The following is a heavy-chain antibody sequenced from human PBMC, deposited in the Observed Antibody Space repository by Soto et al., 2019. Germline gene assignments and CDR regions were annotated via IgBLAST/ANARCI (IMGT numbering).Heavy chain of an antibody. CDR1: GYTFTGYY. J-gene: IGHJ4*02. Sequence: QVQLMQSGAEVKKPGASVKVSCKTSGYTFTGYYLHWIRQAPGQGLEWMGWINPNSGDSNYSQEFQGRVTMTSDTSITTAYMQLSRLRSDDTAVYYCERREQWLENFDFWGQGTLVTVSS. V-gene: IGHV1-2*02. CDR3: ERREQWLENFDF. CDR2: INPNSGDS. D-gene: IGHD6-19*01.